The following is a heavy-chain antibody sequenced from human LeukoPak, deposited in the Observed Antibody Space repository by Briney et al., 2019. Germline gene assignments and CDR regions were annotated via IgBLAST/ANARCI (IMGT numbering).Heavy chain of an antibody. J-gene: IGHJ4*02. CDR2: ITDSGSTT. CDR3: AKLSGDTDPW. CDR1: GFTFSSYG. D-gene: IGHD5-18*01. Sequence: GGSLRLSCAASGFTFSSYGMSWVRQAPGKGLEWVSSITDSGSTTYYADSVKGRFTISKDNSRNTLYLQMNSLRAEDTAIYYCAKLSGDTDPWWGQGPLVTVSS. V-gene: IGHV3-23*01.